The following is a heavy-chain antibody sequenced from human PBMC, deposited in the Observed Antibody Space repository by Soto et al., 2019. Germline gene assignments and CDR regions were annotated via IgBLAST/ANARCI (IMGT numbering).Heavy chain of an antibody. CDR1: GGSISSGGYY. D-gene: IGHD2-15*01. V-gene: IGHV4-31*03. J-gene: IGHJ4*02. CDR2: IYYSGST. CDR3: ARVKGDCSGGSCYSDYFDY. Sequence: QVQLQESGPGLVKPSQTLSLTCTVFGGSISSGGYYWSWIRQHPGKGLEWIGYIYYSGSTYYNPSLKTRVTISVDTSKNQFSLKLSSVTAADTAVYYCARVKGDCSGGSCYSDYFDYWGQGTLVTVSS.